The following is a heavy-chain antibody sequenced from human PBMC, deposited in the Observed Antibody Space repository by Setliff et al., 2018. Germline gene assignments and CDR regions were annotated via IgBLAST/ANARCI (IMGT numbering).Heavy chain of an antibody. CDR1: GYTFTYDY. CDR3: ARSPPTVVVTAIQAIFDY. Sequence: ASVTVSCKASGYTFTYDYMHWVRQAPGQGLEWMGWINPNSGGTNYAQRFQGRVTMPRDPSISTAYMELSSLRSDDTAVYYCARSPPTVVVTAIQAIFDYWGQGTLVTVSS. J-gene: IGHJ4*02. CDR2: INPNSGGT. D-gene: IGHD2-21*02. V-gene: IGHV1-2*02.